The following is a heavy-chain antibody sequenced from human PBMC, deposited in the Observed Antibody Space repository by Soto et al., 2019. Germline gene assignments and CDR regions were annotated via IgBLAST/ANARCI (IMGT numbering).Heavy chain of an antibody. CDR2: IWYDGSNK. Sequence: GGSLRLSCAASGFTFSSYGMHWVRQAPGKGLEWVAVIWYDGSNKYYADSVKGRFTISRDNSKNTLYLQMNSLRAEDTAVYYCARDFYVWGSYRYYNYYYGMDVWGQGTTVTVSS. D-gene: IGHD3-16*02. CDR1: GFTFSSYG. CDR3: ARDFYVWGSYRYYNYYYGMDV. V-gene: IGHV3-33*01. J-gene: IGHJ6*02.